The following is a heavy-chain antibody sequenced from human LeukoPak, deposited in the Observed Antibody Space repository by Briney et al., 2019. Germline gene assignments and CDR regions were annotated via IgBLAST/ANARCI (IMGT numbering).Heavy chain of an antibody. J-gene: IGHJ6*03. D-gene: IGHD3-3*01. CDR2: ISSSSSYI. CDR1: GFTFNNYG. V-gene: IGHV3-21*01. Sequence: GGSLRLSCAASGFTFNNYGMHWVRQAPGKGLEWVSSISSSSSYIYYADSVKGRFTISRDNAKNSLYLQMNSLRAEDTAVYYCARLFGVVIRSYYYYMDVWGKGTTVTVSS. CDR3: ARLFGVVIRSYYYYMDV.